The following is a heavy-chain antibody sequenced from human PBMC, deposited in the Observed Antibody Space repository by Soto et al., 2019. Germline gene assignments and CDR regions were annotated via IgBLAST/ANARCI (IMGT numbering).Heavy chain of an antibody. Sequence: GESLKISCKGSVYSFTSYCISWVRQMPGKGLEWMGRIDPSDSYTNYSPSFQGHVTISADKSISTAYLQWSSLKASDTAVYYCARYSRYSSGWWYYYGMDVWGPGTPVIVS. D-gene: IGHD6-19*01. CDR3: ARYSRYSSGWWYYYGMDV. V-gene: IGHV5-10-1*01. J-gene: IGHJ6*02. CDR1: VYSFTSYC. CDR2: IDPSDSYT.